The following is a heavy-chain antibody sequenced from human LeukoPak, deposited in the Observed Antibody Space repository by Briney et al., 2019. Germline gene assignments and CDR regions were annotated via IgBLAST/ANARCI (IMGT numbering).Heavy chain of an antibody. J-gene: IGHJ4*02. CDR1: GFTFDDYG. V-gene: IGHV3-20*04. Sequence: GGSLTLSCAASGFTFDDYGMSWVRQAPGKGLEWVSGINWSGGSTGYADSVKGRFTISRDNAKNSLYLQMNSLRAEDTALYYCARHFLNRYDSSGYEFDYWGQGTLVTVSS. CDR3: ARHFLNRYDSSGYEFDY. CDR2: INWSGGST. D-gene: IGHD3-22*01.